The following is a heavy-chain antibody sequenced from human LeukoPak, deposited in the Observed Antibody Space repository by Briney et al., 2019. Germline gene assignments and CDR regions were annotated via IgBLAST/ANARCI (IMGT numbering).Heavy chain of an antibody. D-gene: IGHD3-10*01. V-gene: IGHV4-34*01. CDR3: ASAGYYGSGSPDY. J-gene: IGHJ4*02. CDR1: GESFSGYY. Sequence: SETLSLTCAVYGESFSGYYWSWIRQPPGKGLEWIGEINHSGSTNYNPSLKSRVTISVDTSKNQFSLKLSSVTAADTAVYYCASAGYYGSGSPDYWGQGTLVTVSS. CDR2: INHSGST.